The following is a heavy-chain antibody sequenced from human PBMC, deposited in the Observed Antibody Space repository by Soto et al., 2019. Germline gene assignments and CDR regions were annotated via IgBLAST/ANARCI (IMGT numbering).Heavy chain of an antibody. CDR2: IWYDGRNK. V-gene: IGHV3-33*01. J-gene: IGHJ4*02. Sequence: QVQLVESGGGVVQPGRSLRLSCAASGFTFSSYGMHWVRQAPGKGLEWVAVIWYDGRNKYYVDSVKGRFTISRDNSKNTLYLQTNSLRAEDTAVYYCARDHHVVVPAALFDYWGQGTLVTVSS. D-gene: IGHD2-2*01. CDR3: ARDHHVVVPAALFDY. CDR1: GFTFSSYG.